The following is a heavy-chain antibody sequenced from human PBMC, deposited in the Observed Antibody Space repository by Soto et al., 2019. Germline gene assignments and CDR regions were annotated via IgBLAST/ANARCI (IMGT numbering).Heavy chain of an antibody. Sequence: TLSLTCAVSGGSISSGGYSWSWIRQPPGKGLEWIGYIFHSGSTYYNPSLKSRVTISVDRSKNQFSLKLSSVTAADTAVYYCARAAGGDFPIDYWGQGTLVTVSS. D-gene: IGHD2-21*01. CDR1: GGSISSGGYS. CDR3: ARAAGGDFPIDY. V-gene: IGHV4-30-2*01. J-gene: IGHJ4*02. CDR2: IFHSGST.